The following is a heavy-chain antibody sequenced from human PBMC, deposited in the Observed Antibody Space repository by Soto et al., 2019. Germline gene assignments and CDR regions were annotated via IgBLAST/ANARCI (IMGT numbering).Heavy chain of an antibody. Sequence: QVQLQDSGPGLVKPSETLSLTCAVSGGSISISNWWSWVRQTPWKGLEWIGQIHHSGSTNYSPSLTSRVTISVDKSKDQFSLKMNSVTAADTAVYYCARGGYYFYMDVWGKGTTVTVSS. CDR2: IHHSGST. J-gene: IGHJ6*03. V-gene: IGHV4-4*02. CDR1: GGSISISNW. CDR3: ARGGYYFYMDV. D-gene: IGHD1-26*01.